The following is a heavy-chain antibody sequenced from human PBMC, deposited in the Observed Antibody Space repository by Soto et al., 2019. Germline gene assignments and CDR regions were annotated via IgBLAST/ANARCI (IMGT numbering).Heavy chain of an antibody. J-gene: IGHJ4*02. CDR2: IDHNGVT. CDR3: GRVLVGGTGQTGSDS. V-gene: IGHV4-39*01. D-gene: IGHD2-15*01. CDR1: VGSIYRSGSY. Sequence: PSETLSLTCTVSVGSIYRSGSYWAWIRQPPGRVLEWIGNIDHNGVTYSNPSLKSRVTVSRDTSNNQFSLKLTSVTAAHTALYYCGRVLVGGTGQTGSDSSGPGALVTASS.